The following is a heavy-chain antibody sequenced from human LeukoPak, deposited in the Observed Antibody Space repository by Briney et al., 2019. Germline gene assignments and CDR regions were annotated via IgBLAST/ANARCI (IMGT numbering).Heavy chain of an antibody. CDR1: GYTFTGYY. CDR2: MNVKTGAT. Sequence: APVKVSCKASGYTFTGYYMHWVRQAPGHGLEWLGRMNVKTGATSSAQRFPGRFTMTRDTSIGTASMEFSSLTSDDTAVYYCARQSGTYWGLDYWGQGTLVTVSS. D-gene: IGHD1-26*01. CDR3: ARQSGTYWGLDY. J-gene: IGHJ4*02. V-gene: IGHV1-2*06.